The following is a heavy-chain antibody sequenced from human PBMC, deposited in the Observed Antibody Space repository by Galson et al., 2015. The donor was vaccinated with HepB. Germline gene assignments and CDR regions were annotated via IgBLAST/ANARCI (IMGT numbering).Heavy chain of an antibody. CDR2: IYSGGST. D-gene: IGHD3-16*01. J-gene: IGHJ4*02. V-gene: IGHV3-53*01. CDR1: GFSVSSSY. Sequence: SLRLSCAASGFSVSSSYMSWVRQAPGKGLEWVSVIYSGGSTYYADSVRGRITISRENSQNTLYLQMNSLRVEDTAVYYCARGGSSLSFDYWGQATLVTVSS. CDR3: ARGGSSLSFDY.